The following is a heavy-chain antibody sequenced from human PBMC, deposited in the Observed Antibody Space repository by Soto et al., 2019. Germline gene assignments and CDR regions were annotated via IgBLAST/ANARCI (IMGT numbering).Heavy chain of an antibody. J-gene: IGHJ4*02. D-gene: IGHD3-22*01. Sequence: QLQLQESGSGLVKPSQTLSLTCAVSGGSISSGGYSWSWIRQPPGKGLEWIGYIYHSGSTYYNPSLKSRVTISVDRSKNQFSLQLSSVTAADTAVYYCARVRDYYDSSGCFDYWGQGTLVTVSS. CDR2: IYHSGST. V-gene: IGHV4-30-2*01. CDR1: GGSISSGGYS. CDR3: ARVRDYYDSSGCFDY.